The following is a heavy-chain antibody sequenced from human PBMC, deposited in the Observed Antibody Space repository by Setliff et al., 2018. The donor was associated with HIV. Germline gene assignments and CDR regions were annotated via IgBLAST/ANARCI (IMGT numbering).Heavy chain of an antibody. D-gene: IGHD3-22*01. CDR1: GYTFTSYY. CDR2: INPSGGST. V-gene: IGHV1-46*01. Sequence: GPSVKVSCKASGYTFTSYYMHWVRQAPGQGLEWMGIINPSGGSTSYAQKFQGRVTMTRDTSTSTVYMELSSLRSEDTAVYYCASASRDSSGYLYDAFDIWGQGTMVTVS. J-gene: IGHJ3*02. CDR3: ASASRDSSGYLYDAFDI.